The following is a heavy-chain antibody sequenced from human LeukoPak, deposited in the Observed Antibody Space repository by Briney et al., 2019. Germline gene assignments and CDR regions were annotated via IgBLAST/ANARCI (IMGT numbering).Heavy chain of an antibody. D-gene: IGHD6-6*01. V-gene: IGHV4-39*01. CDR1: GGSISSSSYY. Sequence: PSETLSLTCTVSGGSISSSSYYRGWIRQPPGKGLEWIGNIFHSGSTYYNPSLKSRVTISVDTSKDQFSLQLSSVTAADTAVYYCARGSQVYASSSLRFDYWGQGILVTVSS. CDR2: IFHSGST. J-gene: IGHJ4*02. CDR3: ARGSQVYASSSLRFDY.